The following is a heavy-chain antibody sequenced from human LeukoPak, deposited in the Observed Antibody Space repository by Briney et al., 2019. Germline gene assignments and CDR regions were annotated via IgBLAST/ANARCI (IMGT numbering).Heavy chain of an antibody. CDR2: INNDGSST. J-gene: IGHJ6*03. V-gene: IGHV3-74*01. D-gene: IGHD3-10*01. Sequence: GGSLRLSCGASGFTFSSYWMHWVRQAPGKGLVWVSRINNDGSSTSYADSVQGRFTISRDNAKNTLYPQMNSLRAEDTALYYCARVARGDYYYYYMDVWGKGTTVTVSS. CDR1: GFTFSSYW. CDR3: ARVARGDYYYYYMDV.